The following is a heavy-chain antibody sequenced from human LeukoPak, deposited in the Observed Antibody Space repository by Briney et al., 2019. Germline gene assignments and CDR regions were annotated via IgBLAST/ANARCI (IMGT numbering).Heavy chain of an antibody. V-gene: IGHV3-33*01. D-gene: IGHD5-12*01. Sequence: GRSLRLSCAASGFTFSSFGMHWVRQAPGKGLEWVAVIWYDGSNKKYVESVKGRFTISRDNSKNTLYLQMNSLRAEDTAVYYCVRVRVATMGPPDYWGQGTLVTVSS. CDR1: GFTFSSFG. CDR3: VRVRVATMGPPDY. CDR2: IWYDGSNK. J-gene: IGHJ4*02.